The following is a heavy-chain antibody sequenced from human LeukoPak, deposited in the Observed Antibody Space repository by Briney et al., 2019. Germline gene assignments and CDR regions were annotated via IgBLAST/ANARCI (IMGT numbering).Heavy chain of an antibody. D-gene: IGHD3-16*02. Sequence: GGSLRLSCAASGFTFSSYGMSWVRQAPGKGLEWVSAISGSGGSTYYADSVKGRFTISRDNSKNTLYLQMNSLRAEDTAVYYCAKVKGGFTFGGVIVPFFDYWGQGTLVTVSS. CDR2: ISGSGGST. V-gene: IGHV3-23*01. J-gene: IGHJ4*02. CDR1: GFTFSSYG. CDR3: AKVKGGFTFGGVIVPFFDY.